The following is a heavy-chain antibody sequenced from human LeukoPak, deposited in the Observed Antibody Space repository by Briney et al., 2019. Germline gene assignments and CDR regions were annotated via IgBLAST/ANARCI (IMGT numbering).Heavy chain of an antibody. V-gene: IGHV4-39*07. D-gene: IGHD1-26*01. CDR3: ARVSVVGKPDY. Sequence: SETLSLTCTVSGGSISSSSYYWGWIRQPPGKGLEWIGSIYYSGSTYYNPSLKSRVTISVDTSKNQFSLKLSSVTAADTAVYYCARVSVVGKPDYWGQGTLVTVSS. CDR2: IYYSGST. CDR1: GGSISSSSYY. J-gene: IGHJ4*02.